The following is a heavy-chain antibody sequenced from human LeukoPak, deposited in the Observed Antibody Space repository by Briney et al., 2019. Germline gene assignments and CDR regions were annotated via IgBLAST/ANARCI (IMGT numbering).Heavy chain of an antibody. CDR2: IYYSGST. CDR1: GGSISSYY. J-gene: IGHJ3*02. V-gene: IGHV4-59*01. D-gene: IGHD5-12*01. CDR3: ARVKRGSPAFDI. Sequence: SETLSLTCTVSGGSISSYYWSWIRQPPGKGLEWIGYIYYSGSTNYNPSLESRVTISVDTSKNQFSLKLSSVTAADTAVYYCARVKRGSPAFDIWGQGTMVTVSS.